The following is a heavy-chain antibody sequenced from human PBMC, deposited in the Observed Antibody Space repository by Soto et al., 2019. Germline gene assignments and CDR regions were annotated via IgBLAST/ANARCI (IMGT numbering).Heavy chain of an antibody. CDR3: ARDRTWGSTRYFDL. CDR2: IKQDGSEK. J-gene: IGHJ2*01. D-gene: IGHD7-27*01. CDR1: GFTFSSYW. V-gene: IGHV3-7*01. Sequence: GGSLRLSCAASGFTFSSYWMSWVRQAPGKGLEWVANIKQDGSEKYYVDSVKGRFTISRDNAKNSLYLQMNSLRAEDTAVYYCARDRTWGSTRYFDLWGRGTLVTVSS.